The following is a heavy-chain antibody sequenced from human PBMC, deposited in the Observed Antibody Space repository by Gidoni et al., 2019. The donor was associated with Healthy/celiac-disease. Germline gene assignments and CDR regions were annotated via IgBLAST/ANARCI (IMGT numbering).Heavy chain of an antibody. CDR3: ARGTMIRRGRFDY. Sequence: QVQLVESGGGVVQPGRSLRLSCAASGFTFSSYAMHWVRQAPGKGLEWVAVISYDGSNKYYADSVKGRFTISRDNSKNTLYLQMNSLRAEDTAVYYCARGTMIRRGRFDYWGQGTLVTVSS. V-gene: IGHV3-30*04. CDR2: ISYDGSNK. CDR1: GFTFSSYA. J-gene: IGHJ4*02. D-gene: IGHD3-22*01.